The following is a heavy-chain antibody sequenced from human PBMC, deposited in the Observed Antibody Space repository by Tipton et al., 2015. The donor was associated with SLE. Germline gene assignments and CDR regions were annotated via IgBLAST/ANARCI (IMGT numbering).Heavy chain of an antibody. CDR2: IYYDGTT. CDR1: SGSISSTPYY. J-gene: IGHJ6*02. CDR3: ARHIGWTTATTLRGVDV. Sequence: TLSLTCTVSSGSISSTPYYWAWIRQPPGKDLEWIGAIYYDGTTYYKSSPKSRVTISVDTPKNQFSLQLTSVTAADTAIYYCARHIGWTTATTLRGVDVWGRGATVTVSS. D-gene: IGHD1/OR15-1a*01. V-gene: IGHV4-39*01.